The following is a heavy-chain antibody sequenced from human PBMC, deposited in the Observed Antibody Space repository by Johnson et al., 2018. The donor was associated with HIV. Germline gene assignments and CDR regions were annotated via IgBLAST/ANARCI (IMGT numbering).Heavy chain of an antibody. CDR2: IISDGSSP. Sequence: EKLVESGGGLVKPGGSLRLSCAASGFTFSNAWMHWVRQAPGKGLVWVSSIISDGSSPSSAYSVKGRFTISRDNAKNSLYLPMNSRRAEDTAVYYCARVGDGSGYYFDAFDIWGQGTMVTVSS. CDR1: GFTFSNAW. V-gene: IGHV3-74*02. D-gene: IGHD3-22*01. CDR3: ARVGDGSGYYFDAFDI. J-gene: IGHJ3*02.